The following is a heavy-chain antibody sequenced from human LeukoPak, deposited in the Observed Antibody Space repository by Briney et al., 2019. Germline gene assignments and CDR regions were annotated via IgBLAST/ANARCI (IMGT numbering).Heavy chain of an antibody. D-gene: IGHD3-10*01. CDR3: ARAGLYYYGSGNFGGAFDY. J-gene: IGHJ4*02. CDR1: GGSISSYY. V-gene: IGHV4-59*01. Sequence: SETLSLTCTVSGGSISSYYWSWIRQPPGKGLEWIGYIYYSGSTNYNPSLKSRVTISVDTSKNQFSLKLSSVTAADTAVYYCARAGLYYYGSGNFGGAFDYWGQGTLVTVSS. CDR2: IYYSGST.